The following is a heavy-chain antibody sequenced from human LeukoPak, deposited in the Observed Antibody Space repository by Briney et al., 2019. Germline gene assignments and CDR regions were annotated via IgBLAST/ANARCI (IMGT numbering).Heavy chain of an antibody. CDR1: GYTFTGYY. CDR2: INPNSGGT. D-gene: IGHD5-12*01. CDR3: ASAQWLDYRLWDDY. V-gene: IGHV1-2*02. Sequence: ASVKVSCKASGYTFTGYYIHWVRQAPGQGLEWMGWINPNSGGTNYAQKFQVRVTMTRDTSLSTAYMELTRLGSDDTAIYYCASAQWLDYRLWDDYWGQGTLVTVSS. J-gene: IGHJ4*02.